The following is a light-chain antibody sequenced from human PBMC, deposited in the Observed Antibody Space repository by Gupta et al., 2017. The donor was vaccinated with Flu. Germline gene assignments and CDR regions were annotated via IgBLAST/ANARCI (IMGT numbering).Light chain of an antibody. V-gene: IGKV3-20*01. CDR1: QSVSSSY. CDR2: GAS. CDR3: QQSARQPWS. Sequence: TVLAQSPGTLSLSPGERATLSCRASQSVSSSYLAWYPQKPGQAPRLLICGASIRATGLPDKYNSSRYGASFRVIIIRLAPEDFVAFYCQQSARQPWSFGQGTXLEIK. J-gene: IGKJ2*04.